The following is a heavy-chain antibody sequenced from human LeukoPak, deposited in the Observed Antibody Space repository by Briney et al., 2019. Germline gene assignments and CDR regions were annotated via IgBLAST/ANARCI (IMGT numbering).Heavy chain of an antibody. CDR1: GFTFSSYD. CDR2: VSGSGGST. D-gene: IGHD1-26*01. CDR3: AKDSHSGTYFDS. J-gene: IGHJ4*02. V-gene: IGHV3-23*01. Sequence: PGGSLRLSCAASGFTFSSYDMSWVRQAPGKGLEWVSAVSGSGGSTYYADSAKGRFTISRDNSKSTLFLQMNSLRAEDTAVYYCAKDSHSGTYFDSWAREPWSPSPQ.